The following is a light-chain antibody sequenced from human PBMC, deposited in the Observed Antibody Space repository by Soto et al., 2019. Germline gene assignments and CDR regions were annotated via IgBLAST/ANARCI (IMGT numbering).Light chain of an antibody. J-gene: IGKJ1*01. CDR2: GAS. CDR3: QQYGTSPET. V-gene: IGKV3-20*01. Sequence: DIVLTQSPGTLSLSPGERATLSCRASQSVNSNYLAWYQRKPGQAPRLLIYGASSRATGIPDRFSGSGSGTDFTLIISRLEPADFAVYYCQQYGTSPETFGQGTKVEIK. CDR1: QSVNSNY.